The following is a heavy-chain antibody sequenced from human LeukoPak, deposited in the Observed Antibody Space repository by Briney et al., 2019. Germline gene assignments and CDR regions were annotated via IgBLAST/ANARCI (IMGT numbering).Heavy chain of an antibody. CDR1: GGSISSGGYY. Sequence: SVTLSLTCTVSGGSISSGGYYWSWIRQHPGKGLEWIGYIYYSGSTYYNPSLKSRVTISVDTSKNQFSLKLSSVTAADTAVYYCARNYDSSGYYTEVWGQGTLVTVSS. J-gene: IGHJ4*02. CDR3: ARNYDSSGYYTEV. D-gene: IGHD3-22*01. CDR2: IYYSGST. V-gene: IGHV4-31*03.